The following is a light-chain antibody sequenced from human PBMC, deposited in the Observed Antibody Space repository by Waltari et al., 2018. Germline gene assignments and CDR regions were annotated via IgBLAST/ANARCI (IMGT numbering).Light chain of an antibody. CDR2: AAS. V-gene: IGLV3-21*03. CDR1: NIGNTN. J-gene: IGLJ2*01. Sequence: SYVVTQPPSVSVAPGKTARITCAGNNIGNTNVHWYQQKPGQAPVLGVYAASDRPSGIPERFSGSNSGTTATLTINRAEAGDEADYHCQVWDSSSDHRVFGGGTKLTVL. CDR3: QVWDSSSDHRV.